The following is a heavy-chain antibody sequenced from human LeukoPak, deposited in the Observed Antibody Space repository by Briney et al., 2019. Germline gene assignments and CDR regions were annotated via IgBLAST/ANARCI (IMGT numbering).Heavy chain of an antibody. Sequence: GESLKISCKVSGYRFTTNWIAWVRQMPGKGLEWMGIIYPGDSDTRYSPSFQGQVTISADKSISTAYLQWSSLKASDTAMYYCARHYNYDILTGYSFDYWGQGTLVTVSS. CDR3: ARHYNYDILTGYSFDY. D-gene: IGHD3-9*01. CDR1: GYRFTTNW. V-gene: IGHV5-51*01. CDR2: IYPGDSDT. J-gene: IGHJ4*02.